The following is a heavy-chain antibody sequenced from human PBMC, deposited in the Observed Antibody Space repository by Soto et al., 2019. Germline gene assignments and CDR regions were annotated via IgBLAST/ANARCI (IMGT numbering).Heavy chain of an antibody. CDR3: ARGIVVPPTSPGY. CDR1: GGSFSGYY. CDR2: INHSGST. V-gene: IGHV4-34*01. Sequence: QVQLQQWGAGLLKPSETLSLTCAVYGGSFSGYYWSWIRQPPGKGLEWIGEINHSGSTNYNPSLNSPVXXSXAXXKNPVPLKLSSVTAADTAVYYCARGIVVPPTSPGYWGQGTLVTVSS. D-gene: IGHD2-15*01. J-gene: IGHJ4*02.